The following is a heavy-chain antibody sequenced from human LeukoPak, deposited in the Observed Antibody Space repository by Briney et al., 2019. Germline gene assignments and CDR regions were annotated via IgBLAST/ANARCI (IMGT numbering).Heavy chain of an antibody. V-gene: IGHV3-23*01. Sequence: GSLRLSCAASGFTVSSNSMSWVRQAPGKGLEWVSVMSGSGGTTHYADSVKGRFTISRDNSKNTLYLQMNSLRAEDTAVYYCARDFHDSSGSYGVDYWGQGTLVTVSS. D-gene: IGHD3-22*01. CDR1: GFTVSSNS. J-gene: IGHJ4*02. CDR3: ARDFHDSSGSYGVDY. CDR2: MSGSGGTT.